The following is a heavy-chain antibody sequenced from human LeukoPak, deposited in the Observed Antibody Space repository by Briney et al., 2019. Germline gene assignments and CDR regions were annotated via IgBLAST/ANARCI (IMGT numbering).Heavy chain of an antibody. V-gene: IGHV3-30*18. Sequence: PGGSLRLSCAASGFTFSSYGMHWVRQAPGKGLEWVAVISYDGSNKYYADSVKGRFTISRDNSKNTLYLQMNSLRAEDTAVYYCAKDLRFGLSDYWGQGTLVTVSS. CDR2: ISYDGSNK. D-gene: IGHD3-3*01. CDR1: GFTFSSYG. J-gene: IGHJ4*02. CDR3: AKDLRFGLSDY.